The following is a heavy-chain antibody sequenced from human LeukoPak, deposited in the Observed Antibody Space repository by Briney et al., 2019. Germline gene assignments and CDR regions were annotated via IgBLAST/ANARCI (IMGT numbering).Heavy chain of an antibody. CDR3: ARHVRQQLPPKAFDY. V-gene: IGHV4-59*05. CDR2: IYYSGNA. J-gene: IGHJ4*02. Sequence: PSETLSLTCIVSGSSISSNCWSWIRQPPGKGLEWIGSIYYSGNAYYNPSLKSRVTISVDTSKNQLSLKLNSVTAADTAVYYCARHVRQQLPPKAFDYWGQGTLVTVSS. CDR1: GSSISSNC. D-gene: IGHD6-13*01.